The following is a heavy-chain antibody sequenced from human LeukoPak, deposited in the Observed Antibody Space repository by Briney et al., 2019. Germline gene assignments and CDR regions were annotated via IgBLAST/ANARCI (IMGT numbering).Heavy chain of an antibody. V-gene: IGHV3-74*01. CDR2: INGDGSSI. CDR1: GFTFSTYW. CDR3: VRVWHYSDY. J-gene: IGHJ4*02. D-gene: IGHD2-21*01. Sequence: GGSLRLSCAASGFTFSTYWMHWVRQAPGKWLVWVSRINGDGSSISYAGSVKGRFTISRDNAKNTLYLQMNSLRAEDTAVYYCVRVWHYSDYWGQGTLVTVSS.